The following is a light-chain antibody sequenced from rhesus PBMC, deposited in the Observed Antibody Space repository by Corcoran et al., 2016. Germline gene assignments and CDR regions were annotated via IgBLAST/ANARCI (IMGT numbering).Light chain of an antibody. CDR1: QSVSSK. CDR2: GAS. CDR3: QETSNVSYS. V-gene: IGKV3-31*02. J-gene: IGKJ2*01. Sequence: EIVMTQSPATLSLSPGETATISCRTSQSVSSKLAWSQQKPGQAPRLLIYGASCRATGIPDRFSGRGSGTDFTLTISSLEPEDFAVDYCQETSNVSYSFGQGTKVEIK.